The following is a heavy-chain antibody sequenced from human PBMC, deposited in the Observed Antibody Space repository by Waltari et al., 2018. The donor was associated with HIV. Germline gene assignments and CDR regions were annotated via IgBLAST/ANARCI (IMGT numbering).Heavy chain of an antibody. V-gene: IGHV3-30*02. Sequence: QVQLVESGGGVVQPGGSLRHHCTASGFTFSNYGMHWVRLAPGKGLLWVSFTRYDGTNKYYVDSVKGRFIISRDNSKNTLSLQMHSLRAEDTAVYYCAKAPHHYDSSGPVYWGQGTLVTVSS. J-gene: IGHJ4*02. CDR1: GFTFSNYG. CDR2: TRYDGTNK. CDR3: AKAPHHYDSSGPVY. D-gene: IGHD3-22*01.